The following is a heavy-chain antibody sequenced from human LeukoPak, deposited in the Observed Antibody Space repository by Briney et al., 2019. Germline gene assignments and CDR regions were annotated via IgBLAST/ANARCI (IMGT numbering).Heavy chain of an antibody. J-gene: IGHJ4*02. V-gene: IGHV3-30*18. CDR3: AKDIGYYDSGGPFDY. Sequence: GGSLRLSCAASGFTFSSYGMHWVRQAPGKGLEWVAVISYDGSNKYYADSAKGRFTISRDNSKNTLYLQMNSLRAEDTAVYYCAKDIGYYDSGGPFDYWGQGTLVTVSS. D-gene: IGHD3-22*01. CDR2: ISYDGSNK. CDR1: GFTFSSYG.